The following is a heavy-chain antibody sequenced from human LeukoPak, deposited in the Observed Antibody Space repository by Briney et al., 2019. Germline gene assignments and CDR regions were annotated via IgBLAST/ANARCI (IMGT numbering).Heavy chain of an antibody. D-gene: IGHD6-19*01. V-gene: IGHV1-18*01. J-gene: IGHJ4*02. CDR3: ARDEGSSGWLENLFDF. CDR2: ISAYNGNT. CDR1: GYTFTSFG. Sequence: ASVKVSCKASGYTFTSFGISWVRQAPGQGLEWMGWISAYNGNTNYAQRFQGRVTMTTDTSTSTAYVELRSLRSDDTAVYYCARDEGSSGWLENLFDFWGQGTLVTVSS.